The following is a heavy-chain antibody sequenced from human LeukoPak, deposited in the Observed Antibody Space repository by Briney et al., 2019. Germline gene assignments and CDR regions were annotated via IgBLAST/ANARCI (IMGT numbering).Heavy chain of an antibody. CDR3: ARGRLSYYYDSRGWFDP. J-gene: IGHJ5*02. Sequence: SQTLSLTCAISGDSVSSNIAAWNWIRQSPSRGLERLGRTYYRSKWYNDYAVSVKSRITINPDTSKNQFSLQLNSVSPEDTAVYYCARGRLSYYYDSRGWFDPWGQGTLVTVSS. CDR2: TYYRSKWYN. V-gene: IGHV6-1*01. CDR1: GDSVSSNIAA. D-gene: IGHD3-22*01.